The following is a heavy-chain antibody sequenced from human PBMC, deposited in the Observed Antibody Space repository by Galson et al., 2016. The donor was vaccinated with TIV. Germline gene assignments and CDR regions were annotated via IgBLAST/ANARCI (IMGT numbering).Heavy chain of an antibody. CDR1: GFSFSTYS. Sequence: SLRLSCAASGFSFSTYSMNWVRQAPGKGLEWVSYISETSSYTYYADSVKGRFTISRDNAKNSLYLQMNSPRAEDTAVYYCVRDSHRTPRTSGMDVWGQGTTVTVSS. V-gene: IGHV3-21*01. J-gene: IGHJ6*02. D-gene: IGHD1-1*01. CDR2: ISETSSYT. CDR3: VRDSHRTPRTSGMDV.